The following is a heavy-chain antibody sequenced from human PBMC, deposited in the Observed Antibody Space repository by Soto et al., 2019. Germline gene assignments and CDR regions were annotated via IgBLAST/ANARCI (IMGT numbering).Heavy chain of an antibody. CDR3: ARVRVDFWSGPSPYYYYGMDV. CDR1: GCSISSYY. J-gene: IGHJ6*02. D-gene: IGHD3-3*01. Sequence: XETLSLTCTVSGCSISSYYWSWIRQPPGKGLDWIGYIYYSGSTNYNPSLKSRVTISVDTSKNQFSLKLSSVTAADTAVYYCARVRVDFWSGPSPYYYYGMDVWGHGTTVTVSS. CDR2: IYYSGST. V-gene: IGHV4-59*01.